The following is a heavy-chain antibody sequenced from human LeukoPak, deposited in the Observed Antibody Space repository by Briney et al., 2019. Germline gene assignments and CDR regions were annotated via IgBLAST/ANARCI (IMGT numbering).Heavy chain of an antibody. V-gene: IGHV3-30*18. D-gene: IGHD3-16*02. CDR1: GFTFSSYG. CDR3: AKSYRYYYYGMDV. J-gene: IGHJ6*02. Sequence: GGSLRLSCAASGFTFSSYGMHWVRQAPGKGLEWVAVISYDGSNKYYADSVKGRFTISRDNSKNTLYLQMNGLRAEDTAAYYCAKSYRYYYYGMDVWGQGTTVTVSS. CDR2: ISYDGSNK.